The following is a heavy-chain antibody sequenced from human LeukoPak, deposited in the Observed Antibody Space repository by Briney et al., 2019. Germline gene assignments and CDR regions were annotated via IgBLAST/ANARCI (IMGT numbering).Heavy chain of an antibody. CDR3: ARDLGYYDSSGYYYYYYGMDV. J-gene: IGHJ6*02. CDR2: IYYSGST. Sequence: PSETLSLTCTVSGDSVSSTGYYWGWIRQPPGKGLEWIGYIYYSGSTYYNPSLKSRVTISVDTSKNQFSLKLSSVTAADTAVYYCARDLGYYDSSGYYYYYYGMDVWGQGTTVTVSS. D-gene: IGHD3-22*01. V-gene: IGHV4-30-4*08. CDR1: GDSVSSTGYY.